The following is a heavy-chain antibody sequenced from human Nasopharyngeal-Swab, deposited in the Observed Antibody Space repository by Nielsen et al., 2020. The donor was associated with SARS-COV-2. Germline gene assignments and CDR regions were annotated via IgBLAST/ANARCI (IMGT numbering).Heavy chain of an antibody. CDR3: AGASTIFGVVINGWFDP. J-gene: IGHJ5*02. V-gene: IGHV4-4*02. D-gene: IGHD3-3*01. Sequence: WIRQPPGKGLEWIGEIYHSGSTNYNPSFKSRVTISVDKSKNQFSLKLSSVTAADTAVYYCAGASTIFGVVINGWFDPWGQGTLVTVSS. CDR2: IYHSGST.